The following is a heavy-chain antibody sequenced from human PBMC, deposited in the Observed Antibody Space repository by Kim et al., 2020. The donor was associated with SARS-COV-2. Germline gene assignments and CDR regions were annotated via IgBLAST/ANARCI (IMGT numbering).Heavy chain of an antibody. D-gene: IGHD3-10*01. Sequence: WGSLRLSCAASGFSFSSYAMNWVRQAPGKGLEWVSVIYSGGSSTYYADSVKGRFTISRDNSKNTLYLQMNSLGAEDTDVYYCAKGYYGAEYDDFDILGQG. J-gene: IGHJ3*02. V-gene: IGHV3-23*03. CDR1: GFSFSSYA. CDR2: IYSGGSST. CDR3: AKGYYGAEYDDFDI.